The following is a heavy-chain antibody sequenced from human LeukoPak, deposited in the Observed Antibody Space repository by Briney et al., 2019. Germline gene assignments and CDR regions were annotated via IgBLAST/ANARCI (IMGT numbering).Heavy chain of an antibody. CDR3: ARGPNYDILTGFYY. J-gene: IGHJ4*02. D-gene: IGHD3-9*01. V-gene: IGHV1-2*02. CDR2: INPNSGGT. CDR1: GYTFTGYY. Sequence: ASVKVSCEASGYTFTGYYMHWVRQAPGQGLEWMGWINPNSGGTNYAQKFQGRVTMTRDTSISTAYMELSRLRSDDTAVYYCARGPNYDILTGFYYWGQGTLVTVSS.